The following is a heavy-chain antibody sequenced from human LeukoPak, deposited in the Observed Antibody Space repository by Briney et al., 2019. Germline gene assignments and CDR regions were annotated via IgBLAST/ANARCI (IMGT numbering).Heavy chain of an antibody. J-gene: IGHJ2*01. CDR1: GYTFTSYG. Sequence: ASVKVSCKASGYTFTSYGISWVRQAPGQGLEWMGWISAYSGNTNYAQNLQSRVTMITDTSSSTAYMVLRSLRSDDTAVYYCARGADGNYDSSGYYSRGYCGLWGRGTLVTVSS. CDR3: ARGADGNYDSSGYYSRGYCGL. D-gene: IGHD3-22*01. V-gene: IGHV1-18*01. CDR2: ISAYSGNT.